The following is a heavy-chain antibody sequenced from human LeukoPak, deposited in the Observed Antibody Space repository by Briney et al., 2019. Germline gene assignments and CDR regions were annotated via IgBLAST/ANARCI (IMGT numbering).Heavy chain of an antibody. CDR3: ARGDGSGSGRWFDP. V-gene: IGHV4-34*01. CDR1: GGSLSGYY. Sequence: PSETLSLTCVVYGGSLSGYYWNWIRQPPGKGLEWIGEINQSGSTNYNPSLKSRVTISVDRSKNQFSLNLNSVTAADTALYYCARGDGSGSGRWFDPWGQGTLVTVSS. J-gene: IGHJ5*02. CDR2: INQSGST. D-gene: IGHD3-10*01.